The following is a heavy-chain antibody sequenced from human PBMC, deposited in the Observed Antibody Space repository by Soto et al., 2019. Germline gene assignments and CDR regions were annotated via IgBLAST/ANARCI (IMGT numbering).Heavy chain of an antibody. CDR1: GGSFSGYY. Sequence: PSETLSLTCAVYGGSFSGYYWSWIRQPPGKGLEWIGEINHSGSTNYNPSLKSRVTISVDTSKNQFSLKLSSVTAADTAVYYCARLQWLERKIDYWGQGTLVTVSS. J-gene: IGHJ4*02. CDR3: ARLQWLERKIDY. V-gene: IGHV4-34*01. CDR2: INHSGST. D-gene: IGHD6-19*01.